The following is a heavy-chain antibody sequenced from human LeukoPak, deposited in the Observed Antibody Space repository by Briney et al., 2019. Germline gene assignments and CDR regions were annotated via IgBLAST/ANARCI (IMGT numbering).Heavy chain of an antibody. Sequence: AGGSLRLSCVASRFTLSNYWMHWVRQDVGKGPVWVSCINSDGSSTRYADSVKGRFTISRDNAKNTLYLQMNSLRAEDTAVYYCARSHYYDSSGDYSYHYGMDVWGQGTTVTVSS. D-gene: IGHD3-22*01. CDR2: INSDGSST. V-gene: IGHV3-74*01. CDR3: ARSHYYDSSGDYSYHYGMDV. J-gene: IGHJ6*02. CDR1: RFTLSNYW.